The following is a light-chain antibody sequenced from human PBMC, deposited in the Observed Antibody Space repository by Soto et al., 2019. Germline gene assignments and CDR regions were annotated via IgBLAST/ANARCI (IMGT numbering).Light chain of an antibody. CDR2: EFR. J-gene: IGLJ2*01. CDR3: SSDASSTNVT. Sequence: QSALTQPPSASGSPGQSVTISCTGAANNIGGYNFVSWYQQHPGKAPKLIISEFRERPSGVPDRFSGSKSGNTASLTVSGLQAEDEADYYCSSDASSTNVTFGGGTKVTGL. V-gene: IGLV2-8*01. CDR1: ANNIGGYNF.